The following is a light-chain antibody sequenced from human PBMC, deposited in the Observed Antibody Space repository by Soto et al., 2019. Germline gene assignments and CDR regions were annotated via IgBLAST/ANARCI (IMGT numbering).Light chain of an antibody. V-gene: IGKV1-5*01. J-gene: IGKJ1*01. CDR1: QSISSW. Sequence: DIQMTQSPSTLSASLGDRVTITCRASQSISSWLAWYQQKPGKAPKLLIYDASSLESGVPSRFSGSGSGTEFTLRISSLKPDDFATYYCQQYHDFWTFGQGTKVDIK. CDR2: DAS. CDR3: QQYHDFWT.